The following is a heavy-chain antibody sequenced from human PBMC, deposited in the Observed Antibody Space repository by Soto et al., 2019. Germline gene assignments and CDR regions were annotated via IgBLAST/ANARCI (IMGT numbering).Heavy chain of an antibody. CDR1: GYTFTSYD. Sequence: ASVKVSCKASGYTFTSYDINWVRQAPGQGLEWMGWINPNSGGTNYAQKFQGWVTMTRDTSISTAYMELSRLRSDDTAVYYCARDQAQGEVLLYWGQGTLVTVSS. CDR2: INPNSGGT. D-gene: IGHD1-26*01. J-gene: IGHJ4*02. V-gene: IGHV1-2*04. CDR3: ARDQAQGEVLLY.